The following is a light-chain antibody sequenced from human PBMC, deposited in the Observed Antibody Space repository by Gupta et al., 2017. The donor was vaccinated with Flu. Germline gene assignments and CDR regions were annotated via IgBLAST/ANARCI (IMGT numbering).Light chain of an antibody. CDR3: MQALQITTT. J-gene: IGKJ3*01. Sequence: DILLTQSPLSLPVTPGEPASISCRSSQSLLHSNGYNYVDWYLQKPGQYPQLLIYLGANRASGVPDRGSGSGSGTDCTLKISRVEAEDVGVYYCMQALQITTTFGPGTKVDIK. CDR1: QSLLHSNGYNY. V-gene: IGKV2-28*01. CDR2: LGA.